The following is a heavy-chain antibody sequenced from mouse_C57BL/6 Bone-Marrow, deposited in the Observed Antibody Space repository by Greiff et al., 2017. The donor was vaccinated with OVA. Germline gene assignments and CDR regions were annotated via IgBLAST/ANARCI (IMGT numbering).Heavy chain of an antibody. D-gene: IGHD2-3*01. V-gene: IGHV1-61*01. CDR2: IYPSDSET. CDR1: GYTFTSYW. J-gene: IGHJ3*01. CDR3: ASPDGYYPWFAY. Sequence: VQLQQSGAELVRPGSSVKLSCKASGYTFTSYWMDWVKQRPGQGLEWIGNIYPSDSETHYNQKFKDKATLTVDKSSSTAYMQLSSLTSEDSAVYYCASPDGYYPWFAYWGQGTLVTVSA.